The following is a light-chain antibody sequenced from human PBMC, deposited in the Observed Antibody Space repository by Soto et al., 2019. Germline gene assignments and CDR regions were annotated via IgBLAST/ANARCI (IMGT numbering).Light chain of an antibody. V-gene: IGKV1-39*01. CDR1: QTISTY. CDR2: ASS. CDR3: QPSYGMPWT. Sequence: IQMTQSPSSLSASVGDRVTITCRASQTISTYLNWYQQKPGKAPKLLIYASSSLQSGVPSRFSGSGSGTDFTLTITSLQPEDFATYSCQPSYGMPWTFCQGNKLEV. J-gene: IGKJ1*01.